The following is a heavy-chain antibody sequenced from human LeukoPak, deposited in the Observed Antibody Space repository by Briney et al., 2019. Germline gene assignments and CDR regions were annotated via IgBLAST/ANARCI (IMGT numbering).Heavy chain of an antibody. V-gene: IGHV1-18*01. D-gene: IGHD3-10*01. CDR1: GYTFTSYG. Sequence: ASVKVSCKASGYTFTSYGISWVRQAPGQGLEGMGWISAYNGNTNYAQKLQGRVTMTTDTSTSTAYMELRSLRSDDTAVYYCARVMLSGITFDPWGQGTLVTVSS. J-gene: IGHJ5*02. CDR2: ISAYNGNT. CDR3: ARVMLSGITFDP.